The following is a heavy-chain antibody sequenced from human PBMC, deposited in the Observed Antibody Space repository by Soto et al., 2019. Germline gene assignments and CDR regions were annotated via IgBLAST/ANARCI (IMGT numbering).Heavy chain of an antibody. Sequence: SETLSLTCAVSGASISGSYYYWAWLRQSPGKGPEWIGSVFYIGFTSHNPSLESRVSVSVDTSKSQFSLKLSAVTAADTAVYYCATSQKGYNWNYFDHWGQGALVTVSS. D-gene: IGHD1-20*01. V-gene: IGHV4-39*01. CDR3: ATSQKGYNWNYFDH. CDR1: GASISGSYYY. CDR2: VFYIGFT. J-gene: IGHJ4*02.